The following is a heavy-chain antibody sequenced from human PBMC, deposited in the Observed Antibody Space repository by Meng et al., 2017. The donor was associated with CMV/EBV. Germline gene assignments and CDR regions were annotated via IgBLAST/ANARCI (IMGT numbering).Heavy chain of an antibody. CDR1: CGFFSGFF. J-gene: IGHJ4*02. D-gene: IGHD3-22*01. CDR3: ARERGDDSGYNLDS. Sequence: QLQEAGLGLVNPSETLSLTCSVSCGFFSGFFWTWIRQTAGKGLEWIGRIYSTGGTNYNPSFESRVTISLDGSNNQFSLKLNSVTAADTAIYYCARERGDDSGYNLDSWGQGTLVTVSS. V-gene: IGHV4-4*07. CDR2: IYSTGGT.